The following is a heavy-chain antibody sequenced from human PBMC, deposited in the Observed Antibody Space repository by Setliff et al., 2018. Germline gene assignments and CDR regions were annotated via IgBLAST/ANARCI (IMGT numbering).Heavy chain of an antibody. J-gene: IGHJ5*02. CDR3: AAVGIATGGGWFDP. CDR2: IYYSGST. Sequence: KASETLSLTCTVSGGSIRSSYYYWGWIRQPPGKGLEWIGSIYYSGSTYYNPSLTSRVTISVDTSNNQFSLNLRSVTAADTAIYFCAAVGIATGGGWFDPWGQGTLVTAPQ. V-gene: IGHV4-39*01. D-gene: IGHD2-21*01. CDR1: GGSIRSSYYY.